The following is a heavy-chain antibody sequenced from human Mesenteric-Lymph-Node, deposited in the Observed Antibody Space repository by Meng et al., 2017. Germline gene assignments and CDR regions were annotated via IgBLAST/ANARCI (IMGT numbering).Heavy chain of an antibody. Sequence: QVRRGGSGAGLVKPSENMSLSCAVSGGTISRNKWWSWGRQHPGMGLEWIGEIFHTGDANYNPSLKSRVSMSVDNSKNQFSLNLISVTAADTAVYYCVRERPRANVGTTMDLLDSWGQGTLVTVSS. CDR1: GGTISRNKW. CDR2: IFHTGDA. V-gene: IGHV4-4*02. CDR3: VRERPRANVGTTMDLLDS. D-gene: IGHD3-10*01. J-gene: IGHJ4*02.